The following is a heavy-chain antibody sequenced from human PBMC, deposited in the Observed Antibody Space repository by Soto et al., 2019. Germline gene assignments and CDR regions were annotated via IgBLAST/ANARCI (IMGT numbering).Heavy chain of an antibody. Sequence: GGSLRLSCAASGFTFSSYAMSWVRQAPGKGLEWVSAISGSGGSTYYADSVKGRFTISRDNSKNTLYLQMNSLRAEDTAVYYCAKDRNYYDSSGSPLDYWGQGTLVTVSS. CDR3: AKDRNYYDSSGSPLDY. D-gene: IGHD3-22*01. V-gene: IGHV3-23*01. CDR2: ISGSGGST. J-gene: IGHJ4*02. CDR1: GFTFSSYA.